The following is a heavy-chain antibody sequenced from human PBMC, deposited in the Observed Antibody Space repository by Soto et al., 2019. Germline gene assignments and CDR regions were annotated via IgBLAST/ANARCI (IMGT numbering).Heavy chain of an antibody. V-gene: IGHV4-31*03. D-gene: IGHD1-20*01. J-gene: IGHJ4*02. CDR3: AXVGPYNRSDMMGYYFDY. CDR2: IKYNGNT. Sequence: SETLSLTCTVSGASISSGGYYWSWIRQHPGKGLEGIAYIKYNGNTYSNPSLKSRTTILLDTSKNQFSLNLSSVTAADTAVYYCAXVGPYNRSDMMGYYFDYWGQGTLVTVSS. CDR1: GASISSGGYY.